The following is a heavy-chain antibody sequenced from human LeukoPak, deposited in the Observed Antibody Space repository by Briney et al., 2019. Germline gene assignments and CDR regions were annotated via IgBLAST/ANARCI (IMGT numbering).Heavy chain of an antibody. CDR3: AKDYSQWLALDY. D-gene: IGHD6-19*01. Sequence: GGSLRLSCAASGFTFSSYAMSWVRQAPGKGLEWVSAISGSGGSTYYADSVKGRFTISRGNSKNTLYLQMNSLRAEDTAVYYCAKDYSQWLALDYWGQGTLVTVSS. CDR2: ISGSGGST. CDR1: GFTFSSYA. V-gene: IGHV3-23*01. J-gene: IGHJ4*02.